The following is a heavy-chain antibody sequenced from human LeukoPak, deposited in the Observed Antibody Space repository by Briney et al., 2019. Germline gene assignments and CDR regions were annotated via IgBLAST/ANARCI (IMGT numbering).Heavy chain of an antibody. J-gene: IGHJ3*01. Sequence: GGPLRLSCAASGFTFSSYWMHWVRQAPGKGLVWVARINSDGRDTNYADSVKGRFTISRDNARNTVYLQMNCLRAEDTAVYYCARGWVPSDITLKWGQGTMVTVSS. V-gene: IGHV3-74*01. CDR3: ARGWVPSDITLK. CDR1: GFTFSSYW. CDR2: INSDGRDT. D-gene: IGHD3-22*01.